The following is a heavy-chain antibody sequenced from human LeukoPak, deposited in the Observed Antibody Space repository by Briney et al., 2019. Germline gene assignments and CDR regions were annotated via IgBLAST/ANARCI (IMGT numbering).Heavy chain of an antibody. J-gene: IGHJ4*02. V-gene: IGHV4-30-4*01. CDR3: ARAPPYGELLSSYYFDY. CDR1: GGSISSGDYY. Sequence: SQTLSFTCTVSGGSISSGDYYWSWIRQPPGKGLEWIGYIYYSGSTYYNPSLKSRVTISVDTSKNQFSLKLSSVTAADTAVYYCARAPPYGELLSSYYFDYWGQGTLVTVSS. D-gene: IGHD2-2*01. CDR2: IYYSGST.